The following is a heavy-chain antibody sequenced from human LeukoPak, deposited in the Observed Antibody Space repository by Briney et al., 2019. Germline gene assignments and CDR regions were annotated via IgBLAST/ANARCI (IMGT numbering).Heavy chain of an antibody. D-gene: IGHD2-21*01. V-gene: IGHV4-39*06. CDR2: IFSSGST. J-gene: IGHJ5*02. Sequence: SETLSLTCSVPGGSLNSFSHYWAWIRQPPGKGLEWIGCIFSSGSTYYNPSLQSRVTFSLDKSNNHFALKLTSLTAAATAVYYCARGLAHGGIANWFDPWGQGTLVTVSS. CDR1: GGSLNSFSHY. CDR3: ARGLAHGGIANWFDP.